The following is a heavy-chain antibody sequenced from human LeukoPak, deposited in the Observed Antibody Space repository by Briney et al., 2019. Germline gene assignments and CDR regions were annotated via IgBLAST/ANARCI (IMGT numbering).Heavy chain of an antibody. J-gene: IGHJ6*03. V-gene: IGHV3-7*01. CDR2: IKQDGSEK. CDR3: ARDAIVVVPAAMWYYYYYMDV. Sequence: PGGSLRLSCAASGFTFSSYWMSWVRQAPGKGLEWVANIKQDGSEKYYVDSVKGRFTISRDNAKNSLYLQMNSLRAEDTAVYYCARDAIVVVPAAMWYYYYYMDVWDKGTTVTVSS. CDR1: GFTFSSYW. D-gene: IGHD2-2*01.